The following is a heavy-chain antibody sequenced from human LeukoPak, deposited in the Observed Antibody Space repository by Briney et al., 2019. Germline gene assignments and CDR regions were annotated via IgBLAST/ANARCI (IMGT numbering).Heavy chain of an antibody. V-gene: IGHV1-69*04. D-gene: IGHD4-23*01. J-gene: IGHJ4*02. CDR1: GGTFSSYA. Sequence: GASVKVSCKASGGTFSSYAISWVRQAPGQGLEWMGRIIPILGIANYAQKFQGRVTITTDESTSTAYMELSSLRSEDTAVYYCARVGYGGNWDYFDYWGQGTLVTVSS. CDR3: ARVGYGGNWDYFDY. CDR2: IIPILGIA.